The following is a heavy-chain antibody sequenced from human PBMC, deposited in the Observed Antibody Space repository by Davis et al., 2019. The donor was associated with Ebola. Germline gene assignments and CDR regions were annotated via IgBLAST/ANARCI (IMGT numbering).Heavy chain of an antibody. Sequence: PGGSLRLSCAASGFTFSRYWMRWVRQAPGKGLVWVSRLYSDDNNINYADSVKGRFTISRDSAKNTLFLQMNSLRAEDTAVYYCARAGITGKRNAFDIWGQGTMVTVSS. D-gene: IGHD1-20*01. J-gene: IGHJ3*02. CDR1: GFTFSRYW. CDR2: LYSDDNNI. CDR3: ARAGITGKRNAFDI. V-gene: IGHV3-74*01.